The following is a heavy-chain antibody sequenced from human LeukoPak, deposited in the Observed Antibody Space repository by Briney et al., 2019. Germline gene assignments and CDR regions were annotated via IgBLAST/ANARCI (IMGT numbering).Heavy chain of an antibody. V-gene: IGHV1-2*02. CDR2: INPNSGGT. CDR1: GYTFTGYY. Sequence: GASVKVSCKASGYTFTGYYMHWVRQAPGQGLEWMGWINPNSGGTNYAQKFQGRVTMTRDTSISTAYMEMSSLRSDDTAVYYGARDERYDSSGYSFDYWGQGTLVTVSS. J-gene: IGHJ4*02. CDR3: ARDERYDSSGYSFDY. D-gene: IGHD3-22*01.